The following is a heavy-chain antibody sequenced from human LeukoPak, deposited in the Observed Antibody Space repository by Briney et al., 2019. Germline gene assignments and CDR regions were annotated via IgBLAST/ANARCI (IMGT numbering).Heavy chain of an antibody. CDR2: ISAYNGHT. CDR3: ARGRYFYEASNYWGSDY. CDR1: GYTFTSYA. D-gene: IGHD3-22*01. Sequence: GASVKVSCMASGYTFTSYAINWVRQAPGQGLEWMGWISAYNGHTNYAQKLQGRVTMTPDTSTSTAYLELGRLRSDDTAVYYCARGRYFYEASNYWGSDYGSQGTLVTV. J-gene: IGHJ4*02. V-gene: IGHV1-18*01.